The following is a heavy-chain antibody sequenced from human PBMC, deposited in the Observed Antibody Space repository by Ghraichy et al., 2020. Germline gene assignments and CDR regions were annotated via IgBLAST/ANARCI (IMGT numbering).Heavy chain of an antibody. CDR1: GFSFSTYW. Sequence: LSLTCAASGFSFSTYWMAWVRQAPGKGPEWVATMAQDGSEIYYVDSVKGRFTISRDNAKNSLFMQMNSLRAEDTAVYYCARENWGKWDYWGQGILVSVSS. CDR2: MAQDGSEI. CDR3: ARENWGKWDY. J-gene: IGHJ4*02. D-gene: IGHD7-27*01. V-gene: IGHV3-7*03.